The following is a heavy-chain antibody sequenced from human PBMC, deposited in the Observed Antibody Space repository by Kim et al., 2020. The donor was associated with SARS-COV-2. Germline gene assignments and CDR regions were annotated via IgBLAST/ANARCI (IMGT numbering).Heavy chain of an antibody. V-gene: IGHV4-34*04. D-gene: IGHD4-17*01. Sequence: RTNANPSLKVRATLSVDTSKNQFTLKLSSGTAADTAFYYCARTVLVLQLDSWGQGTLVTVSS. CDR2: RT. J-gene: IGHJ4*02. CDR3: ARTVLVLQLDS.